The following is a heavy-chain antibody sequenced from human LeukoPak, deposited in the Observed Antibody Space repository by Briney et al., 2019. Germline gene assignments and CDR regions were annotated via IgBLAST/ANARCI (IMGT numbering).Heavy chain of an antibody. CDR1: GGSISSYY. J-gene: IGHJ4*02. CDR3: ARHHCSGGSCYVDY. V-gene: IGHV4-59*08. Sequence: PSETLSLTCTVSGGSISSYYWSWIRQPPGKGLEWIGYIYYSGSNNYNPSLKSRVTISVDTSKNQFSLKLSSVTAADTAVYYCARHHCSGGSCYVDYWGQGTLVTVSS. D-gene: IGHD2-15*01. CDR2: IYYSGSN.